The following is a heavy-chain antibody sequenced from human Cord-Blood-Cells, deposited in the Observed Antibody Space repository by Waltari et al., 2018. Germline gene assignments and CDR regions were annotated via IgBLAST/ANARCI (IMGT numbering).Heavy chain of an antibody. J-gene: IGHJ4*02. CDR2: IYYSGST. D-gene: IGHD4-17*01. Sequence: QLQLQESRPGLVKPSATRSLTFTFSGGSISSSSYYRGWRRQPPGKGLEWIGSIYYSGSTYYNPSLKSRVTISVDTSKNQFSLKLSSVTAADTAVYYCASHLPLYGDYFDYWGQGTLVTVSS. V-gene: IGHV4-39*01. CDR1: GGSISSSSYY. CDR3: ASHLPLYGDYFDY.